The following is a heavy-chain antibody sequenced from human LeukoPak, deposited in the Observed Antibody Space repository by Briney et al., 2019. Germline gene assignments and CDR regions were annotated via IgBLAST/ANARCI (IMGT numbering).Heavy chain of an antibody. CDR3: ARAPYDFFTGYSLNWFDP. J-gene: IGHJ5*02. V-gene: IGHV1-3*01. Sequence: ATVKVSCKASGYTFTTYAMHWVRQAPGQRLEWMGWINADSGDTKYSQRFQGRVTISRDTSAYTAYMELRSLISEDTAVYYCARAPYDFFTGYSLNWFDPWGQGTLVTVSS. CDR1: GYTFTTYA. CDR2: INADSGDT. D-gene: IGHD3-9*01.